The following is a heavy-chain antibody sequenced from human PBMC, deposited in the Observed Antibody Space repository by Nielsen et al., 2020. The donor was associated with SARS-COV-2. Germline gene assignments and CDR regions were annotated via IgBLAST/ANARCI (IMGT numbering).Heavy chain of an antibody. CDR2: IYPGDSDT. CDR1: GYSFTSYW. J-gene: IGHJ4*02. CDR3: ARGETIFGVVLDY. Sequence: GESLKISCKGSGYSFTSYWNGWVRQMPGKGLEWMGIIYPGDSDTRYSPSFQGQATISADKSISTAYLQWSSLKASDTAMYYCARGETIFGVVLDYWGQGTLVTVSS. D-gene: IGHD3-3*01. V-gene: IGHV5-51*01.